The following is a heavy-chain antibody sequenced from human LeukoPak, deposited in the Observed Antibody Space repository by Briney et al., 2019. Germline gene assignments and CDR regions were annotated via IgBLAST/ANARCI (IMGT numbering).Heavy chain of an antibody. Sequence: SETLSLTCAVYGGSFSGYYWSWIRQPPGKGLEWIGEINHSGSTNYNPSLKSRVTISVDTSKNQFSLKLSSVTAADTAVYYCARGELELHYYYYYGMDVWGQGTTVTVSS. V-gene: IGHV4-34*01. CDR3: ARGELELHYYYYYGMDV. J-gene: IGHJ6*02. CDR1: GGSFSGYY. CDR2: INHSGST. D-gene: IGHD1-7*01.